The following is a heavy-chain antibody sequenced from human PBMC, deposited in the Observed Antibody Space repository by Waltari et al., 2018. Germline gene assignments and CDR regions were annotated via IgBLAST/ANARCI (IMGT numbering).Heavy chain of an antibody. J-gene: IGHJ5*02. Sequence: QVQLVESGGGVVQPGMSLRLSCAASGFSLSNFGMHWVRQAPGKGLEWVALDFFDGIKTDYADSVRGRFTISRDNSKNTLYLDINNLRVDDTGIYYCAKDAFGNTYLDHWGQGTVVTVSS. V-gene: IGHV3-30*18. CDR1: GFSLSNFG. D-gene: IGHD3-10*01. CDR2: DFFDGIKT. CDR3: AKDAFGNTYLDH.